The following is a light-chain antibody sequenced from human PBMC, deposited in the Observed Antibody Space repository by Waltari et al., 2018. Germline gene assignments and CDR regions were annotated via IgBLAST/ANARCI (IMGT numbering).Light chain of an antibody. CDR1: QSVGNY. Sequence: EIVLTQSPASLSLSPGERATPTCRASQSVGNYLVWFQQKPGQAPRLLIYEASNRATGIPARFSGSGSGTDFTLTISSLGPEDFAVYYCQRRSNWPLTFGGGTKVEI. V-gene: IGKV3-11*01. CDR2: EAS. CDR3: QRRSNWPLT. J-gene: IGKJ4*01.